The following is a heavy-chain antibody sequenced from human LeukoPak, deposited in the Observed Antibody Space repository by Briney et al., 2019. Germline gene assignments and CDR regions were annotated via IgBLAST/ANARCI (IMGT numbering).Heavy chain of an antibody. CDR3: ARIDYYGSGSSPI. Sequence: SETLSLTCAVYGGSFSGYYWSWIRQPPGKGLEWIGEINHSGSTNYNPSLKSRVTISVDTSKNQLPLKLSSVTAADTAVYYCARIDYYGSGSSPIWGQGTMVTVSS. D-gene: IGHD3-10*01. CDR2: INHSGST. CDR1: GGSFSGYY. V-gene: IGHV4-34*01. J-gene: IGHJ3*02.